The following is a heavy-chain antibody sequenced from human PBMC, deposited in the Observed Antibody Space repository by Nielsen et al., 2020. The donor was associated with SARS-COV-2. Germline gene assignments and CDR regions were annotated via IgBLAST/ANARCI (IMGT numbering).Heavy chain of an antibody. CDR3: ARAFSGATYFDY. V-gene: IGHV3-23*01. J-gene: IGHJ4*02. CDR2: ISGSGGST. Sequence: WIRQPPGKGLEWVSAISGSGGSTYYADSVKGRFTISRDNAKNSLYLQMNSLRAEDTAVYYCARAFSGATYFDYWGQGTLVTVSS. D-gene: IGHD6-19*01.